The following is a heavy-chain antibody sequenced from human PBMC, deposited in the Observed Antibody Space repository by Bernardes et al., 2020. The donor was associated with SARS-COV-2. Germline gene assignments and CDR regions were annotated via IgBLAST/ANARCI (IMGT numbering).Heavy chain of an antibody. CDR3: ARDGYFDWLLYRPYYFDY. D-gene: IGHD3-9*01. CDR1: GFTFSSYW. Sequence: GGSLRLSCAASGFTFSSYWMHWVRQAPGKGLVWVSRINSDGSSTSYADSVKGRFTISRDNAKNTLYLQMNSLRAEDTAVYYCARDGYFDWLLYRPYYFDYWGQGTLVTVSS. J-gene: IGHJ4*02. CDR2: INSDGSST. V-gene: IGHV3-74*01.